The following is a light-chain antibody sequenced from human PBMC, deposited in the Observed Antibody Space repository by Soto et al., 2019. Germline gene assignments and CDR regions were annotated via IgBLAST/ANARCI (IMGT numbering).Light chain of an antibody. Sequence: EIVLAQSPATLSLSPGERATLSCRASQDISNFLAWYQQRPGQAPRLLIYDASNRATGIPARFSGSGSWTDFTLTIVGLEPEDFAIYYYQQRASWPPFTFGQGTKLEV. V-gene: IGKV3-11*01. CDR3: QQRASWPPFT. J-gene: IGKJ2*01. CDR2: DAS. CDR1: QDISNF.